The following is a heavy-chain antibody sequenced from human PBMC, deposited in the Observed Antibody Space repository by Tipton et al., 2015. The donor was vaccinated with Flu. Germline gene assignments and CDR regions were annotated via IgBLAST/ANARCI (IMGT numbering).Heavy chain of an antibody. D-gene: IGHD3-3*01. Sequence: TLSLTCTVSGGSISSGSYYCSWIRQPAGKGLEWIGRIYTSGSTNYNPSLKSRVTMSVDTSKNQFSLKLCSVNAADTAVNYCARVGDLWSGTNYGLDVWGQGTTVTVSS. CDR3: ARVGDLWSGTNYGLDV. V-gene: IGHV4-61*02. J-gene: IGHJ6*02. CDR2: IYTSGST. CDR1: GGSISSGSYY.